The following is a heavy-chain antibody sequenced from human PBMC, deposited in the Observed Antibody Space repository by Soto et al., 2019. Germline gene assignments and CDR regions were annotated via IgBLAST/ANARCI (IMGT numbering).Heavy chain of an antibody. CDR3: ATGGAGPAPFTWELPDH. J-gene: IGHJ4*02. CDR2: ITPFNGDV. Sequence: QMQLVQSGAEVKKTGSSVKVSCKASGYTFPQHYLHWVRQAPGQALEWMGWITPFNGDVNYAQKFQERGTITRDRSLNTAYMEMSSLKSEDTAMYYCATGGAGPAPFTWELPDHWGQGTLVTVSS. V-gene: IGHV1-45*02. CDR1: GYTFPQHY. D-gene: IGHD1-26*01.